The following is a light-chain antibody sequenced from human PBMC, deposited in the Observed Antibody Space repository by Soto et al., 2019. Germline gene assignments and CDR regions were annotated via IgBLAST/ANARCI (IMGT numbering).Light chain of an antibody. CDR1: QRIDSRF. J-gene: IGKJ1*01. Sequence: EIVLAQSPGTLSLSPGERATLSCRSSQRIDSRFLAWYQQKPGQAPRLLIYGASIRATGIPDRFSGSGSGTDFTLTISRLESEDFAVYYCQQGDTSPGTFGQGTKVDIK. CDR3: QQGDTSPGT. CDR2: GAS. V-gene: IGKV3-20*01.